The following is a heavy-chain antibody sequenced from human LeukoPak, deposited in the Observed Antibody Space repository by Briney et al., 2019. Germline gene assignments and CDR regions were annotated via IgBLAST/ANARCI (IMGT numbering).Heavy chain of an antibody. CDR3: ATFGVVTARSDLQNFDY. V-gene: IGHV1-24*01. D-gene: IGHD3-3*01. CDR2: FDPEDGET. Sequence: ASVKVSCKVPGYTLTELSMHWVRQAPGKGLEWMGGFDPEDGETIYAQKFQGRVTMTEDTSTDTAYMELSSLRSEDTAVYYCATFGVVTARSDLQNFDYWGQGTLVTVSS. J-gene: IGHJ4*02. CDR1: GYTLTELS.